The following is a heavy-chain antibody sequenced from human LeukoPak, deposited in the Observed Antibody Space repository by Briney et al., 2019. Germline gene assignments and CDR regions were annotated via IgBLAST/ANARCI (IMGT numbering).Heavy chain of an antibody. J-gene: IGHJ4*02. CDR1: GFTFSNYE. D-gene: IGHD4-17*01. CDR3: ARVNTGLAGYYFDY. CDR2: ISSSGSTI. V-gene: IGHV3-48*03. Sequence: GGSLRLSCAASGFTFSNYEMNWVRQAPGKGLEWVSYISSSGSTIYYADSVKGRFTISRDNAKNSLFLQMNSLRAEDTAVYYCARVNTGLAGYYFDYWGQGTLVTVSS.